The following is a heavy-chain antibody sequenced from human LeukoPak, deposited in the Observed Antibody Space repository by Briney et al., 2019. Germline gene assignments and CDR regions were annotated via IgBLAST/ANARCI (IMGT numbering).Heavy chain of an antibody. D-gene: IGHD3-10*01. CDR1: GGSISSGDYY. Sequence: SSETLSLTCTVSGGSISSGDYYWSWLRQPPGKGLEWIGYIYYSGSTYYNPSLKSRVTISVDTSKNQFSLKLSSVTAEDTAVYYCARDRYYGSGSYRDYYGMDVWGQGTTVTVSS. V-gene: IGHV4-30-4*01. CDR3: ARDRYYGSGSYRDYYGMDV. CDR2: IYYSGST. J-gene: IGHJ6*02.